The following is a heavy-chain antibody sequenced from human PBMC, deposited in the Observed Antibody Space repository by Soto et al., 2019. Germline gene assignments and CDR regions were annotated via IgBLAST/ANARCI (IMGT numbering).Heavy chain of an antibody. D-gene: IGHD2-15*01. CDR1: GGPFSGHT. CDR2: LTPIFDAP. V-gene: IGHV1-69*12. CDR3: ARDRREVVGNDAFDF. Sequence: HVQLVQSGAAVKKPGSSVKVSCKSSGGPFSGHTMNWVRQAPGQGLEWMGGLTPIFDAPIYAQNFRGRVTITADEPASTAYMELSSLTPEDTAVYYCARDRREVVGNDAFDFWGQGTMVTVSS. J-gene: IGHJ3*01.